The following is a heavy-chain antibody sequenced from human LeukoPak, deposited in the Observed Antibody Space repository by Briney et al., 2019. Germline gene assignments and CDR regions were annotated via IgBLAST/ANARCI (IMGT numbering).Heavy chain of an antibody. V-gene: IGHV4-34*01. CDR1: GGSFSGYY. CDR2: INHSGST. CDR3: ASHPSRYSYGYLRYWFDP. Sequence: PSETLSLTCAVYGGSFSGYYWSWIRQPPGKGLEWIGEINHSGSTNYNPSLKSRVTISVDTSKNQFSLKLSSVTAADTAVYYCASHPSRYSYGYLRYWFDPWGQGTLVTVSS. D-gene: IGHD5-18*01. J-gene: IGHJ5*02.